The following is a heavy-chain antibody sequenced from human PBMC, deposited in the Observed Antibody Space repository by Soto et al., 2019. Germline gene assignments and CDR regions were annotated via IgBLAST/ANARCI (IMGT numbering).Heavy chain of an antibody. CDR1: GYTFTSYG. CDR2: ISAYNGNT. CDR3: AREGRFLEWYYYYYGMDV. V-gene: IGHV1-18*01. Sequence: GASVKVSCKASGYTFTSYGISWVRQAPGQGLEWMGWISAYNGNTNYAQKLQGRVTMTTDTSTSTAYMELRSLRSDDTAVYYCAREGRFLEWYYYYYGMDVWGQGTTVTVSS. D-gene: IGHD3-3*01. J-gene: IGHJ6*02.